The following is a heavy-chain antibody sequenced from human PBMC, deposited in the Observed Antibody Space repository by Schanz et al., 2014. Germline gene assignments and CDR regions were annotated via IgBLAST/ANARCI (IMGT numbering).Heavy chain of an antibody. CDR3: ARGGFFDSTSFDS. V-gene: IGHV1-8*02. Sequence: QVQLVQSGAEVMKPGSSVKVSCKASGGTFSSYTINWVRQAPGQGLEWMGWMNPNSGNTGYAQKFQGRVTMTRHTSISTAYMELSSLRSEDTAVYYCARGGFFDSTSFDSWGQGTLVTVSS. J-gene: IGHJ4*02. D-gene: IGHD2-2*01. CDR1: GGTFSSYT. CDR2: MNPNSGNT.